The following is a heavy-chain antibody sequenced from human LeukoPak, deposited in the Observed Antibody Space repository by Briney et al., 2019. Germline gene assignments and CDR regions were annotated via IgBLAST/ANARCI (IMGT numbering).Heavy chain of an antibody. D-gene: IGHD3-22*01. CDR3: ARGYYDSRGSSNPFDP. J-gene: IGHJ5*02. CDR2: IHYTGNT. Sequence: SETLSLTCTVSGGSFTIYYWSWLRHPPGGGLEWIGYIHYTGNTNYNPSLKSRVTISMDTSKNQFSLKLSAVTAADTAVYYCARGYYDSRGSSNPFDPWGQGTLVTVSS. V-gene: IGHV4-59*01. CDR1: GGSFTIYY.